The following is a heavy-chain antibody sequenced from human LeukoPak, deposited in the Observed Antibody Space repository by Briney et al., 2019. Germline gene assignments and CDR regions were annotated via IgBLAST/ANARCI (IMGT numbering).Heavy chain of an antibody. D-gene: IGHD4-23*01. CDR2: IYYSGST. CDR1: GGSVSSGSDY. J-gene: IGHJ3*02. CDR3: ARSTVVTLEAFDI. Sequence: SETLSLTCTVSGGSVSSGSDYWSWIRQPPGKGLEWIGYIYYSGSTNYNPSLKSRVTISVDTSKNQFSLKLSSVTAADTAVYYCARSTVVTLEAFDIWGQRTMVTVSS. V-gene: IGHV4-61*01.